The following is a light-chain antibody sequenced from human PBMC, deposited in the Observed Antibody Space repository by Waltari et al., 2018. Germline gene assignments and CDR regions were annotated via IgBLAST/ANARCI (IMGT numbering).Light chain of an antibody. CDR1: QSISSY. CDR2: KAA. Sequence: DIQMTQSPSSLSASVGDRVVITCRASQSISSYLNWYQQETGKAPKLLIYKAANLQSGVPSRFSGSGSGTDFTLTIISLQPEDFATYYCQQSYSSPYTLGQGTKVEIK. V-gene: IGKV1-39*01. J-gene: IGKJ2*01. CDR3: QQSYSSPYT.